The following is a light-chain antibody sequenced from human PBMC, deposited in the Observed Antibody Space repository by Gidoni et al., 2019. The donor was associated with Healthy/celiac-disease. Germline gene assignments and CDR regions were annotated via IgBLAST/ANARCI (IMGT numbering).Light chain of an antibody. J-gene: IGKJ4*01. V-gene: IGKV3-11*01. CDR2: DAS. CDR3: QQRSNWTLT. CDR1: QSVSSY. Sequence: ILLSHSPATLSLSPGEITNLPCRASQSVSSYVAWYQQKPGQAPRLLIYDASNRAPGIPARFSGSGSGTDLTLTISRLEPEDFAVYYCQQRSNWTLTFGGGTKVEIK.